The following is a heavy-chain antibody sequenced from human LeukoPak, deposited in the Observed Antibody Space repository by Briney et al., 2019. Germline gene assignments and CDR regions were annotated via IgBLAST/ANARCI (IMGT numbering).Heavy chain of an antibody. V-gene: IGHV1-2*02. CDR3: ARVRYRLAETYIDY. CDR1: GYIFTGYY. J-gene: IGHJ4*02. CDR2: INPNSGDT. D-gene: IGHD3-16*01. Sequence: ASVRVSCKASGYIFTGYYMHWVRQAPGQGLEWMGWINPNSGDTNYAQKFQGRVTMTRDTSISTAYMELSRLRSDDTAVYYCARVRYRLAETYIDYWGEGTLVTVSS.